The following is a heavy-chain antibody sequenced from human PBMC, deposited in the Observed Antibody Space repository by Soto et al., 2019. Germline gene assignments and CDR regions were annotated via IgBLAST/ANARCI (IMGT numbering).Heavy chain of an antibody. J-gene: IGHJ4*02. CDR3: ARGERVEDY. CDR1: GFTFSSYA. Sequence: GGSLRLSCAASGFTFSSYAMHWVRQAPGKGLEWVAVISYDGSNKYYADSVKGRFTISRDNSKNTLYLQMNSLRAEDTAVYYCARGERVEDYWGQGTLVTVSS. V-gene: IGHV3-30-3*01. CDR2: ISYDGSNK. D-gene: IGHD3-3*01.